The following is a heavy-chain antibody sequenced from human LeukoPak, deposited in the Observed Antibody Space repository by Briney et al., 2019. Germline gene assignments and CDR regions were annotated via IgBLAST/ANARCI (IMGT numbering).Heavy chain of an antibody. J-gene: IGHJ4*02. D-gene: IGHD3-10*01. Sequence: SETLSLTCTASGGSISTSNYYWGWIRQPPGKGLEWIGNIFYSGSTYYGPSLKSRLTISLDTSRNQFSLKLSSVTAADTAVYYCARGFGSGSGSYYKAYYFDYWGQGTLVTVSS. CDR1: GGSISTSNYY. V-gene: IGHV4-39*07. CDR3: ARGFGSGSGSYYKAYYFDY. CDR2: IFYSGST.